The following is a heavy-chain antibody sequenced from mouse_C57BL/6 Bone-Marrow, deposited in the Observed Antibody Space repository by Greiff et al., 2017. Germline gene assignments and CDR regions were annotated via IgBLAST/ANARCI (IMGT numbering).Heavy chain of an antibody. D-gene: IGHD4-1*01. CDR1: GFTFSSYA. CDR2: ISDGGSYT. CDR3: ARDCWDALSYAMDY. J-gene: IGHJ4*01. Sequence: EVNVVESGGGLVKPGGSLKLSCAASGFTFSSYAMSWVRQTPEKRLEWVATISDGGSYTYYPDNVKGRFTISRDNAKNNLYLQMSHLKSEDTAMYYCARDCWDALSYAMDYWGQGTSVTVSS. V-gene: IGHV5-4*01.